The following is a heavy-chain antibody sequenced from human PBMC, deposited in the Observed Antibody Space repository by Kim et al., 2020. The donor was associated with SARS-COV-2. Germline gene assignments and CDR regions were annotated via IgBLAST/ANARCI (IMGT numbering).Heavy chain of an antibody. D-gene: IGHD5-12*01. CDR1: GFTFSSYW. J-gene: IGHJ4*02. Sequence: GGSLRLSCAASGFTFSSYWMSWVRQAPGKGLEWVASIKKDGSLKYYVDSVKGRFTISRDNAKNSLSLLMNSLRPEDTAVYFCARGWMPDYWGQGTLVTVS. CDR3: ARGWMPDY. CDR2: IKKDGSLK. V-gene: IGHV3-7*04.